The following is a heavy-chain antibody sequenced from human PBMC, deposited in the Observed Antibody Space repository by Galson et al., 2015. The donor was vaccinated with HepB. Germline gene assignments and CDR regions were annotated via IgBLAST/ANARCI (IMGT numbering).Heavy chain of an antibody. D-gene: IGHD3-10*01. CDR3: AHSWRGGRNYYYYMDV. V-gene: IGHV3-23*01. CDR1: GFTFSSYA. Sequence: SLRLSCAASGFTFSSYAMSWVRQAPGKGLEWVSAISGSGGSTYYADSVKGRFTISRDNSKNTLYLQMNSLRAEDTAVYYCAHSWRGGRNYYYYMDVWGKGTTVTVSS. J-gene: IGHJ6*03. CDR2: ISGSGGST.